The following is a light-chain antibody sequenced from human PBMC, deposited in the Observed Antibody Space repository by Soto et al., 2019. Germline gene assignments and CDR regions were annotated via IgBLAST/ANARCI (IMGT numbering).Light chain of an antibody. CDR1: QSVVSNY. V-gene: IGKV3-20*01. CDR3: HQYGSSPRT. CDR2: AAS. J-gene: IGKJ1*01. Sequence: DIVLTQSPGTLSLSPGERATLSCRASQSVVSNYLAWYQQKPGQAPRLLIYAASSRATGIPDRFSGSVSGTDFILTISRLEPEDFAVYYCHQYGSSPRTFGQGTKVDIK.